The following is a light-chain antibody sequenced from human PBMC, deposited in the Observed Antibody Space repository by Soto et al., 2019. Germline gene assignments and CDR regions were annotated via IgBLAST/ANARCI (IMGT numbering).Light chain of an antibody. J-gene: IGKJ4*01. CDR1: QSVDSSH. V-gene: IGKV3-20*01. CDR2: GAS. Sequence: EIVLTQSPGTLSLSPGERATLSCRASQSVDSSHLAWYQHRPGRAPRLLVYGASRRATGVPDRFSGSGSGTHFTLSIRRLESEEFAVYYCQQYETSPFTFGGGTKVDIK. CDR3: QQYETSPFT.